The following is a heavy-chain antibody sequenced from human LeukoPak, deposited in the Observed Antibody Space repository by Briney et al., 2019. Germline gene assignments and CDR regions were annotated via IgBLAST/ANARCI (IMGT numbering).Heavy chain of an antibody. Sequence: PSETLSLTCTVSGGSITSSSYYWGWIRQPPGKGLEWIGSIYYSGSTYYNPSLKSRVTISVDTSKNQFSLKLSSVTAADTAVYYCAEMGYQLTDLDDAFDIWGQGTMVTVSS. CDR1: GGSITSSSYY. D-gene: IGHD2-2*01. J-gene: IGHJ3*02. CDR3: AEMGYQLTDLDDAFDI. V-gene: IGHV4-39*01. CDR2: IYYSGST.